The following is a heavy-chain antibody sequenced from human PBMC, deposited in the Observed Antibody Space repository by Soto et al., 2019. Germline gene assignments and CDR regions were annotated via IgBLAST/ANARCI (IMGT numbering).Heavy chain of an antibody. V-gene: IGHV1-46*01. J-gene: IGHJ5*02. CDR1: AYTFTKFY. CDR3: ARHPEFVSSSSPTADTFSS. CDR2: IDPSDGTT. Sequence: GASVKLSCKASAYTFTKFYLHWVRQAPGQELEWMGIIDPSDGTTSYAQKFQGRVSMTRDTSTSTVYMELGSLRSDDTAVYYCARHPEFVSSSSPTADTFSSWGQGSLVIGSS. D-gene: IGHD6-6*01.